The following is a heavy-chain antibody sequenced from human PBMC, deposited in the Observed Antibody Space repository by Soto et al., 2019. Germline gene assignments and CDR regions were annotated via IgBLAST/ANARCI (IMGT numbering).Heavy chain of an antibody. V-gene: IGHV4-39*01. CDR1: GGGVYSDGYY. D-gene: IGHD2-15*01. CDR2: IYYSGHT. Sequence: QLQLQESGPGLVKSAETLSLTCTVSGGGVYSDGYYWGWIRRPPGQGLEWIGNIYYSGHTYYNPSLKRXXTXSXXPANNQFSRRLDSVTAADTAVYYCARRSRGRSYNYWGPGTLVTVSS. J-gene: IGHJ4*02. CDR3: ARRSRGRSYNY.